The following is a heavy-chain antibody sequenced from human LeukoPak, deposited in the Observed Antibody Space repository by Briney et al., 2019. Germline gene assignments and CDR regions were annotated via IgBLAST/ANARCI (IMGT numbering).Heavy chain of an antibody. Sequence: PSETLSLTCTVSGGSISSYYWSWIRQPPGKGLEWIGYIYYGENTNYNPSLKSRVTMSVDTSMNQFSLKPSSVTAADTAVYYCAGVGGSNYYYYGMDVWGQGTTVTVSS. CDR1: GGSISSYY. CDR3: AGVGGSNYYYYGMDV. J-gene: IGHJ6*02. V-gene: IGHV4-59*01. CDR2: IYYGENT. D-gene: IGHD2-15*01.